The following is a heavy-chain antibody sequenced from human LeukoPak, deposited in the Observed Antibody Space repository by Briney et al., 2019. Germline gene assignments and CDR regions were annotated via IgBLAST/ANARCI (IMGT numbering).Heavy chain of an antibody. V-gene: IGHV3-30*02. CDR3: ARDCTVAGTGWFDP. J-gene: IGHJ5*02. CDR1: GFTFSSYG. CDR2: IRYDGSNK. Sequence: PGGPLRLSCAASGFTFSSYGMHWVRQAPGKGLEWVSFIRYDGSNKYYADSVKGRFTISRDNAKNSLYLQMNSLRAEDTAVYYCARDCTVAGTGWFDPWGQGTLVTVSS. D-gene: IGHD6-19*01.